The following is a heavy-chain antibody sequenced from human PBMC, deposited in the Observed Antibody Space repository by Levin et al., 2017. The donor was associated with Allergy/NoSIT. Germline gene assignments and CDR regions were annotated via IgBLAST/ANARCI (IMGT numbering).Heavy chain of an antibody. CDR3: VGYSSSRGAFDI. CDR2: IWSDGSND. D-gene: IGHD6-13*01. J-gene: IGHJ3*02. Sequence: AGGSLRLSCAASGFTFSTYGMHWVRQAPGKGLEWVALIWSDGSNDNYADSVKGRFTISRDNSKNTLYLQMNSLRAEDTAVYYCVGYSSSRGAFDIWGQGTMVTVSS. CDR1: GFTFSTYG. V-gene: IGHV3-33*01.